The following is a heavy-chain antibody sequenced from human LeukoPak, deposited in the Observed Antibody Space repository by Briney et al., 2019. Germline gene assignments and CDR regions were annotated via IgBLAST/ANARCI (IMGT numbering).Heavy chain of an antibody. CDR3: ARGEGRGSYYDY. V-gene: IGHV1-3*03. D-gene: IGHD1-26*01. J-gene: IGHJ4*02. CDR1: GYTFTSYA. CDR2: INAGNGNT. Sequence: ASVKVSCKASGYTFTSYAMHWVRQAPGQRLEWMGWINAGNGNTKYSQEFQGRVTMTRDTSTSTVYMELSSLRSEDTAVYYCARGEGRGSYYDYWGQGTLVTVSS.